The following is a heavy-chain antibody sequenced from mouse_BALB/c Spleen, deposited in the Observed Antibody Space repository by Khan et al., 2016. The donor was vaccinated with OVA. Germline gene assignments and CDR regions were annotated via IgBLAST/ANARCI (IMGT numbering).Heavy chain of an antibody. V-gene: IGHV6-6*02. CDR2: ISFKSDDYVT. Sequence: EVKVEESGGGLVQPGGSMKLSCVASGFTFSNYWMNWVRQSPEKGLEWVAEISFKSDDYVTHYADSVKRRFTISRDDSKSNVYLQKNNIRAEDTGINYCWIQLWGQGTTLTVSS. D-gene: IGHD3-3*01. CDR3: WIQL. J-gene: IGHJ2*01. CDR1: GFTFSNYW.